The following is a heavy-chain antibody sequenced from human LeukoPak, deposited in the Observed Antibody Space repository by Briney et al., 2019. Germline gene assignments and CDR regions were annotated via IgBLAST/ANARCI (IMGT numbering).Heavy chain of an antibody. CDR3: ARGAYYYYYMDV. V-gene: IGHV4-61*02. CDR2: VYASGST. J-gene: IGHJ6*03. Sequence: SQTLSLTCTVSGGSISSGSYYWSWTRQPAGKGLEWIGRVYASGSTNYNPSLKSRVTISIDTSKNQFSLKLSSVTAADTAVYYCARGAYYYYYMDVWGKGTRSPSP. CDR1: GGSISSGSYY.